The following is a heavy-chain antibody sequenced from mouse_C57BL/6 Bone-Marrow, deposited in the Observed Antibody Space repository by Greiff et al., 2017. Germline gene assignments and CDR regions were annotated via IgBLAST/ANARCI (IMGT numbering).Heavy chain of an antibody. CDR1: GFTFSSYA. CDR3: ARHGLYAMDY. CDR2: ISDGGSYT. V-gene: IGHV5-4*01. Sequence: DVQLVESGGGLVKPGGSLKLSCAASGFTFSSYAMSWVRQTPEKRLEWVATISDGGSYTYYPDNVKGRFTISRDNAKNTLYLQLSHLKSEDTAMYYCARHGLYAMDYWGQGTSATVAS. D-gene: IGHD1-2*01. J-gene: IGHJ4*01.